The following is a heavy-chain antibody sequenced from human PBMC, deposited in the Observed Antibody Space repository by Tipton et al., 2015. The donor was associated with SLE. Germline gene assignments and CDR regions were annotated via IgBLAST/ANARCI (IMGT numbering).Heavy chain of an antibody. CDR2: MSGDGAAI. V-gene: IGHV3-64D*06. J-gene: IGHJ6*03. Sequence: GSLRLSCSVSGFTFSSNTMHWVRQAPGKGLVYVSGMSGDGAAIYYADSVKGRFTISRDNSKNTLYLEMSSLRLEDTAVYYCVRGGGGSDNRDYYYYYLDVWGKGTTVTVSS. D-gene: IGHD3-16*01. CDR3: VRGGGGSDNRDYYYYYLDV. CDR1: GFTFSSNT.